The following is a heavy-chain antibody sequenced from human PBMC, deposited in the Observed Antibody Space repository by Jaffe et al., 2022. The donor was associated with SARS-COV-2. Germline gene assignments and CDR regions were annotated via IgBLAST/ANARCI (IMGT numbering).Heavy chain of an antibody. CDR1: GGSIRSSLHS. J-gene: IGHJ3*02. CDR3: ATYMSSRRGPALHI. D-gene: IGHD3-10*01. V-gene: IGHV4-39*01. CDR2: IHYSGST. Sequence: QMQLQESGPGLVKPSETLSLTCAVSGGSIRSSLHSWAWIRQPPGKGLEWIATIHYSGSTYYNPSLASRVTISVDTSRNQFSLKVKSVTATDTALYHCATYMSSRRGPALHIWGPGTMVSVSS.